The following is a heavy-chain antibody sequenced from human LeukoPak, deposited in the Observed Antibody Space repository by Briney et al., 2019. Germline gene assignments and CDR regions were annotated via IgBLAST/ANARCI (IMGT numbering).Heavy chain of an antibody. V-gene: IGHV3-23*01. CDR1: GFTFSNYA. J-gene: IGHJ4*02. D-gene: IGHD2-15*01. CDR2: ITGSGGDA. CDR3: AKGLKGCSGSSCYYFFDY. Sequence: GGSLRLSCAASGFTFSNYAMNWVRQAPGKGLEWVSSITGSGGDAYYADSVKGRFTISRDNSKNTLYLQMNSLRAEDTAVYYCAKGLKGCSGSSCYYFFDYWGQGALITVSS.